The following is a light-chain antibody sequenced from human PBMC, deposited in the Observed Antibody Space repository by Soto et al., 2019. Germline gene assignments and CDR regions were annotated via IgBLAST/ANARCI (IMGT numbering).Light chain of an antibody. Sequence: DIVMTQSPLSLPVTPGEPASISCRSSQSLLHSNGYNCLDWYLQKPGQSPQLLIYLGSNRASGVPDRFSGSGSGTDFTLKISRVEAEDVGVYYCMRALQTPVTFGGGTKVEIK. CDR3: MRALQTPVT. J-gene: IGKJ4*01. V-gene: IGKV2-28*01. CDR1: QSLLHSNGYNC. CDR2: LGS.